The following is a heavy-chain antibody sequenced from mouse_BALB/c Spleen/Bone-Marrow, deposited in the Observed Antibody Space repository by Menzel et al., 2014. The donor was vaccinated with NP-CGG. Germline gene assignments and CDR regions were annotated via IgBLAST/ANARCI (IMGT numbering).Heavy chain of an antibody. V-gene: IGHV1S81*02. Sequence: SGYTFTSYWMHWVKQRPGQGLEWIGEINPSNGRADYNEKFRSKATLTVDRSSSTAYMQLSSLTSEDSAVYYCARAGGYDGFAYWGQGTLVTVSA. CDR1: GYTFTSYW. CDR2: INPSNGRA. D-gene: IGHD2-2*01. CDR3: ARAGGYDGFAY. J-gene: IGHJ3*01.